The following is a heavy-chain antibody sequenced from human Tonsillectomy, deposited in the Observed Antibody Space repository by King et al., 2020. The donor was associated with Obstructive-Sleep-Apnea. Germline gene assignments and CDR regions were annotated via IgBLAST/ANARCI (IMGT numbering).Heavy chain of an antibody. CDR2: IKDRAFGGTT. V-gene: IGHV3-15*01. D-gene: IGHD6-19*01. CDR3: TTGPGDSSGFGPGY. Sequence: VQLVESGGGLVKPGGSLRLSCVASGFTFRTAWMSWVRQGPGKGLEWVGRIKDRAFGGTTEYAAPVQGRFSISRDDSKNTLYLEMKSLTTEDTAGYSCTTGPGDSSGFGPGYWDQGTLVTGSS. CDR1: GFTFRTAW. J-gene: IGHJ4*02.